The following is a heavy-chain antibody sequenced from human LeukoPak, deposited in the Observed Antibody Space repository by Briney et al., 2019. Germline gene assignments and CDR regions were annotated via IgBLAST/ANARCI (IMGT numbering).Heavy chain of an antibody. J-gene: IGHJ4*02. D-gene: IGHD4-23*01. CDR3: ARGRPHGNDY. V-gene: IGHV3-74*01. CDR1: GFTFSSYW. CDR2: IASDGSST. Sequence: GGSLILSCAASGFTFSSYWMNWVRQAPGKGLVWVSRIASDGSSTTYADSVKGRFSISRDNAKNTLYLQMNSLRVEDTAVYYCARGRPHGNDYWGQGTLVIVSS.